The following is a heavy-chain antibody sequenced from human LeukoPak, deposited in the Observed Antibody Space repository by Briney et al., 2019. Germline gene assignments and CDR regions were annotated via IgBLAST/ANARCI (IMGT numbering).Heavy chain of an antibody. CDR2: VSYDGTNK. CDR1: GFTFSNYA. CDR3: ARESYGDYYFDY. V-gene: IGHV3-30-3*01. J-gene: IGHJ4*02. D-gene: IGHD4-17*01. Sequence: PGRSLRLSCAASGFTFSNYAMHWVRQAPGKGLEWVAVVSYDGTNKYYADSVKGRFTISRDNSKNTLYLQMNSMRAEDTAVYYCARESYGDYYFDYWGRGTLVTVSS.